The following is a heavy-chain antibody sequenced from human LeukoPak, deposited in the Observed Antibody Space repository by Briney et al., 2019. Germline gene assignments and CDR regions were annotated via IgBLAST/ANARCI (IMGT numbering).Heavy chain of an antibody. CDR3: ASAGLRFLEWLLDY. V-gene: IGHV1-69*05. CDR1: GGTFSSYA. J-gene: IGHJ4*02. Sequence: GASVKVSCKASGGTFSSYAISWVRQAPEQGLEWMGGIIPIFGTANYAQKFQGRVTITTDESTSTAYMELSSLRSEDTAVYYCASAGLRFLEWLLDYWGQGTLVTVSS. D-gene: IGHD3-3*01. CDR2: IIPIFGTA.